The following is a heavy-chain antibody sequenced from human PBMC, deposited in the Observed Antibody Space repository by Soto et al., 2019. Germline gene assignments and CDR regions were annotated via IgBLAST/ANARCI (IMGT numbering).Heavy chain of an antibody. CDR2: ISYDGSNK. CDR1: GFTFSSYG. CDR3: AKVIDDFWSGPDV. Sequence: AGGSLRLSCAASGFTFSSYGMHWVRQAPGKGLEWVAVISYDGSNKYYADSVKGRFTISRDNSKNTLYLQMNSLRAEDTAVYYCAKVIDDFWSGPDVWGQGTTVTVSS. J-gene: IGHJ6*02. D-gene: IGHD3-3*01. V-gene: IGHV3-30*18.